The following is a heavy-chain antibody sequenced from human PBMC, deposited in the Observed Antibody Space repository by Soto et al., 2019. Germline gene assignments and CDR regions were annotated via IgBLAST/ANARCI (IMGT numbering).Heavy chain of an antibody. V-gene: IGHV4-34*01. D-gene: IGHD6-13*01. J-gene: IGHJ4*02. CDR2: INHSGST. Sequence: TSETLSLTCAVYGGSFSGYYWNWIRQPPGKGLEWIGEINHSGSTNYNPSLKSRVTISIDTSKNQFSLKLSSVTAADTAVYYCARGVGIAAAGTFLEYWGQGTLVTVS. CDR1: GGSFSGYY. CDR3: ARGVGIAAAGTFLEY.